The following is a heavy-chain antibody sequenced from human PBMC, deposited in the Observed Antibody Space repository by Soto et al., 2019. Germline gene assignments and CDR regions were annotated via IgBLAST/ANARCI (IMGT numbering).Heavy chain of an antibody. D-gene: IGHD2-15*01. CDR3: ARDLGYCRSGTCYREWFDP. V-gene: IGHV1-18*01. CDR1: GYTFTSYG. J-gene: IGHJ5*02. Sequence: GASVKVCCKASGYTFTSYGIRWVRQAPEQGLEWMGWVRGDNGHTNYAQSLQGRVTMTTDTSTNTAYMELRSLRSDDTAVYYCARDLGYCRSGTCYREWFDPWGQGTLVTVSS. CDR2: VRGDNGHT.